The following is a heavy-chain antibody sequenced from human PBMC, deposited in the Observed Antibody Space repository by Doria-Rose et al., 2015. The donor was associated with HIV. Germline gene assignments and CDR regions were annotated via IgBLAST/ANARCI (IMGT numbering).Heavy chain of an antibody. J-gene: IGHJ4*02. CDR1: GVSLSSPGMG. CDR2: SFSDEER. D-gene: IGHD6-13*01. CDR3: ARIKSSRWYHKYYFDF. V-gene: IGHV2-26*01. Sequence: QVQLVQSGPVLVKPTETLTLTCTVSGVSLSSPGMGVSWIRQPPGQALEWLAHSFSDEERSYKTTLKSRLTSSRGTSKSQVVLTMTDMDPVDTATYYCARIKSSRWYHKYYFDFWGQGTLVIVSA.